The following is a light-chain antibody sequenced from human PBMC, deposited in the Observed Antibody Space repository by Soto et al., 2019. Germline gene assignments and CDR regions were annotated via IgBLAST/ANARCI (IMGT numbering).Light chain of an antibody. CDR1: SSNIGNNY. CDR2: ENN. CDR3: GTWDSRLSAVL. Sequence: QSVLTQPPSVSAAPGQKVTISCSGSSSNIGNNYVSWYQQLPGTAPKLLIYENNKRPSGIPDRFSGSKSGTSATLGITGRQTGDEADYYCGTWDSRLSAVLFGGGTKLTVL. J-gene: IGLJ2*01. V-gene: IGLV1-51*02.